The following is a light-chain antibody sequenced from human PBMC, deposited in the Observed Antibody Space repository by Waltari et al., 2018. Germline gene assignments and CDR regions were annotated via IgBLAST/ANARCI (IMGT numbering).Light chain of an antibody. CDR1: QGISSY. V-gene: IGKV1-13*02. CDR2: YAN. CDR3: QQGNSYPRT. Sequence: IQMSQSPSSLSASVGDRVTITCRASQGISSYLNWYQQKPGKAPKLLIYYANSLASGVPSGFGGSGSGTEFTLTISSLQPEDFATYYCQQGNSYPRTFGQGTKVEIK. J-gene: IGKJ1*01.